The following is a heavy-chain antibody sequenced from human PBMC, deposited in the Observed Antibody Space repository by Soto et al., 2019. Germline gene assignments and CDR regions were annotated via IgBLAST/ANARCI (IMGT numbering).Heavy chain of an antibody. CDR2: IYYSGST. D-gene: IGHD2-15*01. J-gene: IGHJ4*01. V-gene: IGHV4-30-4*06. CDR3: GIARGARDSDY. Sequence: IRKQQRKGLEWIGYIYYSGSTYYNPSLKSRVTISVDTSKNQFSLKLSSVTAADTAVYYCGIARGARDSDYWRHRTLVIVTS.